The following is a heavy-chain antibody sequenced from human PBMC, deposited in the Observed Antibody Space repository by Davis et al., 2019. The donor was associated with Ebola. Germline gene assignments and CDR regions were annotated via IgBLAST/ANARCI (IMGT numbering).Heavy chain of an antibody. J-gene: IGHJ4*02. CDR1: GFTFSSYW. CDR3: ARGDFWSGYGR. D-gene: IGHD3-3*01. CDR2: INSDGSST. Sequence: GESLKISCAASGFTFSSYWMHWVRQAPGKGLVWVSRINSDGSSTSYADSVKGRFTISRDNAKNTLYLQMNSLRAEDTAVYYCARGDFWSGYGRWGQGTLVTVSS. V-gene: IGHV3-74*01.